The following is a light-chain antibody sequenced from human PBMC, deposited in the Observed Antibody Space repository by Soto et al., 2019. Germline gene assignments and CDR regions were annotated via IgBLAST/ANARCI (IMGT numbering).Light chain of an antibody. CDR3: SSYAGSLYV. J-gene: IGLJ1*01. CDR1: SSDVGGYNY. Sequence: QSALTQPPSASGSPGQPVTISCTGTSSDVGGYNYVSWYQQHPGKAPKLMIYEVSKRPSGVPDRFSGSKSGNTASLTVSGLQAEDEADYYCSSYAGSLYVFGTGTKLTVL. V-gene: IGLV2-8*01. CDR2: EVS.